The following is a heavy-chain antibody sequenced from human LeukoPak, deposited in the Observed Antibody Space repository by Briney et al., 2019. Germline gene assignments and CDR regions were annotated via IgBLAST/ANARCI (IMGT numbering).Heavy chain of an antibody. CDR1: GFTFSSYA. Sequence: GGSLRLSCAASGFTFSSYAMSWVRQAPGKGLEWVSAISGSGGSTYYADSVKGRFTISRDNSKNTLYLQMNSLRAEDAAVYYCAKSSGWSYDAFDIWGQGTMVTVSS. CDR2: ISGSGGST. V-gene: IGHV3-23*01. CDR3: AKSSGWSYDAFDI. D-gene: IGHD6-19*01. J-gene: IGHJ3*02.